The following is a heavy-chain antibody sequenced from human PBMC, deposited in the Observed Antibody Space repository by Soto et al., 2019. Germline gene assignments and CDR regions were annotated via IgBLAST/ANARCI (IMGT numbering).Heavy chain of an antibody. CDR2: MSGSGLTT. CDR3: AKDRESYDGWYFDQ. CDR1: GFTFSSYA. V-gene: IGHV3-23*01. J-gene: IGHJ4*02. D-gene: IGHD5-12*01. Sequence: EVQLLEYGGGLVQPGGSLRLSCEASGFTFSSYAMSWVRQAPGKGLEWVSYMSGSGLTTSYANSVKGRFTISRDNSKNTLYLQMNSLRGEDTAVYYCAKDRESYDGWYFDQWGQGTLVTVSS.